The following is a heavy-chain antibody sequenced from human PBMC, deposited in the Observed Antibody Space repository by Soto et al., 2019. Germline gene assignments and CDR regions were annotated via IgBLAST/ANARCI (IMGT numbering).Heavy chain of an antibody. D-gene: IGHD2-8*01. J-gene: IGHJ6*02. CDR1: GYSFTDYH. CDR3: ARGHSTDCSNGVCSFFYNHEMDV. CDR2: INPKSGGT. V-gene: IGHV1-2*04. Sequence: ASVKVACKASGYSFTDYHIHWVRQAPGQGLEWLGRINPKSGGTSTAQKFQGWVTMTRDRSISTVYMELTRLRSDDTAVYFCARGHSTDCSNGVCSFFYNHEMDVWGQGATVTVSS.